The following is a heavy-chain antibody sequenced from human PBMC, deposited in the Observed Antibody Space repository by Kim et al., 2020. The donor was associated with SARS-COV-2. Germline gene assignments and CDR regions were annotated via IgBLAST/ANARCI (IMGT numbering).Heavy chain of an antibody. Sequence: GGSLRLSCASSGFTFDKYAMHWVRQVPGKGLQWVSRISGDDGKTFYADSVKGRFTISRDNSKNSLFLQMNSLRAEDTALYYCAKDLMDYYGMDVWGQGTTFTVSS. CDR1: GFTFDKYA. CDR3: AKDLMDYYGMDV. V-gene: IGHV3-43*02. CDR2: ISGDDGKT. J-gene: IGHJ6*02.